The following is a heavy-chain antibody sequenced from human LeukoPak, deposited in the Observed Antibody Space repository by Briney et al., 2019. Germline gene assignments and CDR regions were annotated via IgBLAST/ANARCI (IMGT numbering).Heavy chain of an antibody. D-gene: IGHD3-3*01. CDR2: IYHSGST. J-gene: IGHJ5*02. CDR3: ARDFPWYYDFWSGYQNWFDP. CDR1: GYSISSGYY. V-gene: IGHV4-38-2*02. Sequence: SEXXXXTCTVSGYSISSGYYWGWIRQPPGKGLEWIGSIYHSGSTYYNQSLKRRVTISVDTSKNQFSLKLSSVTAADTAVYYCARDFPWYYDFWSGYQNWFDPWGQGTLVTVSS.